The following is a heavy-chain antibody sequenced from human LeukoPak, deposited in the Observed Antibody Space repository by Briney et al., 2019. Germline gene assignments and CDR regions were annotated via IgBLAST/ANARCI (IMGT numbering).Heavy chain of an antibody. CDR3: ARGITIFGVALYGMDV. V-gene: IGHV3-30-3*01. CDR1: GFTFRSYA. Sequence: GALRLSCAAPGFTFRSYAMHWVPPAPGKGVEGVGGLSYDGSNKYYADSAKGRFTISRDNSKNTLYLQMNSLRAEDTAVYYCARGITIFGVALYGMDVWGQGTTVTVSS. D-gene: IGHD3-3*01. J-gene: IGHJ6*02. CDR2: LSYDGSNK.